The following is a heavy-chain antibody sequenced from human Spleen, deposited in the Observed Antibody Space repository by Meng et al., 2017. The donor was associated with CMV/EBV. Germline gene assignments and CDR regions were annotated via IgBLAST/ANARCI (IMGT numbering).Heavy chain of an antibody. J-gene: IGHJ6*02. CDR2: ISSSSSYI. CDR1: GFTFSSYS. D-gene: IGHD6-19*01. CDR3: ARDSRGSGWYDGGMDV. V-gene: IGHV3-21*01. Sequence: GGSLRLSCAASGFTFSSYSMNWVRQAPGKGLEWVSSISSSSSYIYYADSVKGRFTISRDNARNSLYLQMNSLRVEDTAVYFCARDSRGSGWYDGGMDVWGQGTTVTVSS.